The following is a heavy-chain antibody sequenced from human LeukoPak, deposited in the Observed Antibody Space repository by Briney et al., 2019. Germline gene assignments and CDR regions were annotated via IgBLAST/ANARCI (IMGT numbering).Heavy chain of an antibody. V-gene: IGHV3-30-3*01. CDR3: ARASEQWLVLDY. D-gene: IGHD6-19*01. CDR2: ISYDGSNK. CDR1: GFTFSNHW. Sequence: PGGSLRLSCAASGFTFSNHWMHWVRQAPGKGLEWVAVISYDGSNKYYADSVKGRFTISRDNSKNTLYLQMNSLRAEDTAVYYCARASEQWLVLDYWGQGTLVTVSS. J-gene: IGHJ4*02.